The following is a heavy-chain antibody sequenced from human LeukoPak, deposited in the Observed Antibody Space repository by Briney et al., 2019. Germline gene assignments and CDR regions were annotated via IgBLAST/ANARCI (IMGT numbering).Heavy chain of an antibody. CDR2: IYTSGST. D-gene: IGHD6-19*01. CDR1: GGSISSGSYY. CDR3: ARGVGQWLVRGLFDY. J-gene: IGHJ4*02. Sequence: PSETLSLTCTVSGGSISSGSYYWSWIRQPAGKGLEWIGRIYTSGSTNYNPSLKSRVTISVDTSKNQFSLKLSSVTAADTAVYYCARGVGQWLVRGLFDYWGQGTLVTVSS. V-gene: IGHV4-61*02.